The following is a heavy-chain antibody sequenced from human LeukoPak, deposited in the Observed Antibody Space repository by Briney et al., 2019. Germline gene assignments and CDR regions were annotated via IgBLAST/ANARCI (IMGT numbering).Heavy chain of an antibody. J-gene: IGHJ4*02. D-gene: IGHD3-3*01. CDR3: ARSTYYDFWSGYLGY. CDR2: IIPIFGTA. CDR1: GGTLSSYA. Sequence: SVKVSCKASGGTLSSYAISWVRQAPGQGLEWMGGIIPIFGTANYAQKFQGRVTITADESTSTAYMELSSLRSEDTAVYYCARSTYYDFWSGYLGYWGQGTLVTVSS. V-gene: IGHV1-69*13.